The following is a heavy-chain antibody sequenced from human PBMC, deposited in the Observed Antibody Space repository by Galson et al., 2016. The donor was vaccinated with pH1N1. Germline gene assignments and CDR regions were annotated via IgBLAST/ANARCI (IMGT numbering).Heavy chain of an antibody. D-gene: IGHD2-21*01. Sequence: SLRLSCAASGFTFSSYSMTWVRQAPGKGLEWVANINQDGSVKYYVDSVKGRFTISRDSAKNSLYLQMDSLRAEHTAIYYCARAIAQGDSYWGQGTLVTVSS. CDR1: GFTFSSYS. V-gene: IGHV3-7*01. CDR3: ARAIAQGDSY. J-gene: IGHJ4*02. CDR2: INQDGSVK.